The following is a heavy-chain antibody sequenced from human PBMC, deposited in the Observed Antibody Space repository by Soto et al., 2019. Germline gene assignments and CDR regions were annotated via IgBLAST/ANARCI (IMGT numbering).Heavy chain of an antibody. Sequence: SVKVSCKASGFTFTSSAMQWVRQARGQRLEWIGWIVVGSGNTNYAQKFQERVTITRDMSTSTAYMELSSLRSEDTAVYYCAADVDYDFWSGYYTPGYWGQETLVTVSS. CDR2: IVVGSGNT. J-gene: IGHJ4*02. CDR1: GFTFTSSA. CDR3: AADVDYDFWSGYYTPGY. D-gene: IGHD3-3*01. V-gene: IGHV1-58*02.